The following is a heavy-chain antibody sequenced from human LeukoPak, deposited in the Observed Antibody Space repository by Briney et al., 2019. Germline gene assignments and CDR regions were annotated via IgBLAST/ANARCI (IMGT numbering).Heavy chain of an antibody. CDR3: ARDKGIAVAGNYYYYGMDV. J-gene: IGHJ6*02. D-gene: IGHD6-19*01. V-gene: IGHV3-53*01. CDR1: GFTVSSNY. CDR2: IYSGGST. Sequence: GGSLRLSCAASGFTVSSNYMSWVRQAPGKGLEWVSVIYSGGSTYYADSVKGRFTISRDNSKNTLYLQMNSLRAEDTAVYYCARDKGIAVAGNYYYYGMDVWGQGTTVTVSS.